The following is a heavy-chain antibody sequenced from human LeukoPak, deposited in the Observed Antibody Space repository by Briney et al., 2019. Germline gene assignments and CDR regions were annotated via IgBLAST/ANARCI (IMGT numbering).Heavy chain of an antibody. CDR1: GFTFSSYA. CDR3: AKYTLVGSSWYGFDY. D-gene: IGHD6-13*01. CDR2: VSYDGSNK. J-gene: IGHJ4*02. Sequence: GGSLRLSCAASGFTFSSYAMHWARQAPGKGLEWVAVVSYDGSNKYYADSVKGRFTISRDNSKNTLFLQMNSLRAEDTAVYYCAKYTLVGSSWYGFDYWGQGTLVAVSS. V-gene: IGHV3-30-3*02.